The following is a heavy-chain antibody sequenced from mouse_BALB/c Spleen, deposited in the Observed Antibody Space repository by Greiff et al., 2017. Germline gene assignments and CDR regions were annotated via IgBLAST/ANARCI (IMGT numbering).Heavy chain of an antibody. CDR1: GYTFTSYT. Sequence: QVQPQQSAAELARPGASVKMSCKASGYTFTSYTMHWVKQRPGQGLEWIGYINPSSGYTEYNQKFKDKTTLTADKSSSTAYMQLSSLTSEDSAVYYCARNYGYDGRFAYWGQGTLVTVSA. D-gene: IGHD2-2*01. CDR3: ARNYGYDGRFAY. V-gene: IGHV1-4*02. CDR2: INPSSGYT. J-gene: IGHJ3*01.